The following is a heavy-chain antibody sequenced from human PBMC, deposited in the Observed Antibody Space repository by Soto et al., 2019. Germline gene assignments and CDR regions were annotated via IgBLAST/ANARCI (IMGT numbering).Heavy chain of an antibody. D-gene: IGHD2-15*01. Sequence: PGESLKISCKGSGYSFTSYWISWVRQMPGKGLEWMGRIDPSDSYTNYSPSFQGHVTISADKSISTAYLQWSSLKASDTAMYYCARPLGYCSGGSCYIDYYGMDVWGQGTTVTVSS. J-gene: IGHJ6*02. CDR2: IDPSDSYT. CDR3: ARPLGYCSGGSCYIDYYGMDV. V-gene: IGHV5-10-1*01. CDR1: GYSFTSYW.